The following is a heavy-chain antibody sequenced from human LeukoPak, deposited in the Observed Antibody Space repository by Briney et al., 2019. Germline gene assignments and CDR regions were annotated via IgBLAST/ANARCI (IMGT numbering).Heavy chain of an antibody. D-gene: IGHD5-18*01. Sequence: SETLSLTCAVYGGSFSGYYWSWIRQPPGKGLEWIGEINHSGSTNYNPSLKSRVTISVDTSKNQFSLKLSSVTAADTAVYYCARVRYSYGYWGAFDTWGQGTMVTVSS. CDR2: INHSGST. CDR1: GGSFSGYY. CDR3: ARVRYSYGYWGAFDT. V-gene: IGHV4-34*01. J-gene: IGHJ3*02.